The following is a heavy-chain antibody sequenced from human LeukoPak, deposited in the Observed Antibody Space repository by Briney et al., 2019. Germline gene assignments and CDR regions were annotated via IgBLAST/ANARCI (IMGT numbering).Heavy chain of an antibody. J-gene: IGHJ5*02. CDR1: GFTVRSNY. D-gene: IGHD5-18*01. CDR3: ARADGYSPWFVH. V-gene: IGHV3-53*01. CDR2: MYSGDST. Sequence: QPGGSPRLSCAASGFTVRSNYMTWVRQAPGKGLEWVSVMYSGDSTYYDDSVKGRFTISRDNSKNTLDLQMNSLRDEDTGVYYCARADGYSPWFVHWGQGTLVTVSS.